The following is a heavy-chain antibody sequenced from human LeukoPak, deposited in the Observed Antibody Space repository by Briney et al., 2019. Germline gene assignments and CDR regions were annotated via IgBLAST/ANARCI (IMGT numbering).Heavy chain of an antibody. CDR2: INTNTGNP. CDR1: GYTFTSYA. D-gene: IGHD2-15*01. J-gene: IGHJ4*02. V-gene: IGHV7-4-1*02. CDR3: ARVDCSGGSCYSGY. Sequence: ASVKVSCKASGYTFTSYAMNWVRQAPGQGLEWMGWINTNTGNPTYAQGFTGRFVLSLDTSVSTAYLQISSLKAEDTAVYYCARVDCSGGSCYSGYWGQGTLVTVSS.